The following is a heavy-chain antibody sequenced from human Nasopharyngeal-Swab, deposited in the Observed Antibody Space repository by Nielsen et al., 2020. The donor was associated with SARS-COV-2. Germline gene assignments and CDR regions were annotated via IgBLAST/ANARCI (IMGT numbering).Heavy chain of an antibody. J-gene: IGHJ3*01. CDR3: AREVIEPAVSDAFDF. CDR1: GGSISSGGYF. V-gene: IGHV4-31*03. D-gene: IGHD3-16*02. CDR2: IHYTGNT. Sequence: SETLSLTCTVSGGSISSGGYFWSWIRQHPGKGLEWIWYIHYTGNTFYNPSLESRLTISLDTSQNQFSLRLSSVTAADTAVYYCAREVIEPAVSDAFDFWGQGTMVTVSS.